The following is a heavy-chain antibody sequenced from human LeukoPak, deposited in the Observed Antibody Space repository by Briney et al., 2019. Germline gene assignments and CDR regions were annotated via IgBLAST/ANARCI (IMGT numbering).Heavy chain of an antibody. CDR1: GFTFSSYG. J-gene: IGHJ6*02. CDR2: IRYDGSNE. CDR3: AKEFKDIVVVVAASPPYGMDV. Sequence: GGSLRLSCAASGFTFSSYGMHWVRQAPGKGLEWVAFIRYDGSNEYYADSVKGRFTISRDNSKNTLYLQMNSLRAEDTAVYYCAKEFKDIVVVVAASPPYGMDVWGQGTTVTVSS. D-gene: IGHD2-15*01. V-gene: IGHV3-30*02.